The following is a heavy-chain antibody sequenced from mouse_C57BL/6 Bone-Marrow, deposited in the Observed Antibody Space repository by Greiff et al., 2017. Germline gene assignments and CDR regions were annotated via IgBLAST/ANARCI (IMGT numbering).Heavy chain of an antibody. CDR2: IDPENGDT. J-gene: IGHJ1*03. CDR3: TTIRYFGV. V-gene: IGHV14-4*01. CDR1: GFNIKDDY. Sequence: VQLQQSGAELVRPGASVKLSCTASGFNIKDDYMHWVKQRPEQGLEWIGWIDPENGDTEYASKFQGKATITADKSSNTAYLQLSSLTSEDTAVYDWTTIRYFGVWGTGTTGTVSS.